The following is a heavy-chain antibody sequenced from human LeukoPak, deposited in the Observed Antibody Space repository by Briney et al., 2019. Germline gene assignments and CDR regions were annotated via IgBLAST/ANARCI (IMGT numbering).Heavy chain of an antibody. CDR1: GGSISSYY. V-gene: IGHV4-59*01. CDR3: ARRFRISSSSSDAFDI. J-gene: IGHJ3*02. D-gene: IGHD6-13*01. Sequence: PSETLSLTCTVSGGSISSYYWSWIRQPPGKGLEWIGYIYYSGSTNYNPSLKSRVTISVDTSKNQFSLKVRSVTAADTAVYYCARRFRISSSSSDAFDIWGQGTMVTVSS. CDR2: IYYSGST.